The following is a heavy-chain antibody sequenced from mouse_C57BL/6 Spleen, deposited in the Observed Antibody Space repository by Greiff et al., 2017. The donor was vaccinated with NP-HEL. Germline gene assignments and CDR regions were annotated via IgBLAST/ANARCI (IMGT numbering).Heavy chain of an antibody. J-gene: IGHJ3*01. V-gene: IGHV2-5*01. CDR3: AKQIYYDLTGFAY. Sequence: QVQLKESGPGLVQPSQSLSITCTVSGFSLTSYGVHWVRQSPGKGLEWLGVIWRGGSTDYNAAFMSRLSITKDNSKSQVFFKMNSLQADDTAIYYCAKQIYYDLTGFAYWGQGTLVTVSA. CDR1: GFSLTSYG. D-gene: IGHD2-4*01. CDR2: IWRGGST.